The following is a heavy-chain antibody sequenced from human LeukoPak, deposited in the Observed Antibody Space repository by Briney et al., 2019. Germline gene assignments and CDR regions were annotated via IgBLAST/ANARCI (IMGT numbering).Heavy chain of an antibody. CDR2: IYHSGST. CDR1: GGSISSGGYS. CDR3: ARGGGAYYYGMDV. V-gene: IGHV4-30-2*01. D-gene: IGHD3-16*01. J-gene: IGHJ6*02. Sequence: SETLSLTCAVSGGSISSGGYSWSWIRQPPGEGLEWIGYIYHSGSTYYNPSLKSRVTISVDRSKNQFSLKLSSVTAADTAVYYCARGGGAYYYGMDVWGQGTTVTVSS.